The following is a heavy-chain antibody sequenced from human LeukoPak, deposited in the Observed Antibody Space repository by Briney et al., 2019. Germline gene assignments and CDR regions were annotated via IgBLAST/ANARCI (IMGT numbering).Heavy chain of an antibody. CDR2: IRSKANSYAT. CDR3: TRDSGYNPVDYYYYMDV. CDR1: GFTFSGSA. J-gene: IGHJ6*03. Sequence: GGSLRLSCAASGFTFSGSAMHWVRQASGKGLEWVGRIRSKANSYATAYAASVKGRFTGSRDDSTNTAYLHMNSLKTEDTAVYYCTRDSGYNPVDYYYYMDVWGKGTTVTVSS. V-gene: IGHV3-73*01. D-gene: IGHD5-12*01.